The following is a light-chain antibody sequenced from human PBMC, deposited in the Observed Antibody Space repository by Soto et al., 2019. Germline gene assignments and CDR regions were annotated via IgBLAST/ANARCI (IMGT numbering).Light chain of an antibody. J-gene: IGKJ1*01. Sequence: DIQMTQSPSSLSASVGDRVTITCRATQSISNYINWYQQKPGKAPNLLIYAASSLQSGVPSRFSASGSGTDFTLTISSLQPEDFATYSCQQSYSTPWTFGQGTKVEIK. CDR1: QSISNY. CDR2: AAS. CDR3: QQSYSTPWT. V-gene: IGKV1-39*01.